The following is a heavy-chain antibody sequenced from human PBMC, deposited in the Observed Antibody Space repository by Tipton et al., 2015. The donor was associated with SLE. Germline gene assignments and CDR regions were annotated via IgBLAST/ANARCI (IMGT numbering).Heavy chain of an antibody. Sequence: TLSLTCTVSGGSISSYYWSWIRQPPGKGLEWIGYIYTSGSTNYNPSLKSRVTISVDTSKNQFSLKLSSVTAADTAVYYCASKWLLPGGYYGMDVWGQGTTVTVSS. CDR3: ASKWLLPGGYYGMDV. J-gene: IGHJ6*02. D-gene: IGHD4-23*01. CDR2: IYTSGST. CDR1: GGSISSYY. V-gene: IGHV4-4*09.